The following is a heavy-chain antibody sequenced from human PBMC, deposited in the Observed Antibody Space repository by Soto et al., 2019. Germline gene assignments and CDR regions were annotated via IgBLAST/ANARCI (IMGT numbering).Heavy chain of an antibody. Sequence: EVQLVESGGGLVEPGGSLRLSCVASGFTFSSYSMNWVRQAPGKGLEWVSSISSSSSYIYYADSVQGPFTNSRDNAKNSLYLQMNSLRAEDTAVYYCARRSGPLVAFDYWGQGTLVTVSS. CDR3: ARRSGPLVAFDY. CDR1: GFTFSSYS. V-gene: IGHV3-21*01. D-gene: IGHD6-13*01. CDR2: ISSSSSYI. J-gene: IGHJ4*02.